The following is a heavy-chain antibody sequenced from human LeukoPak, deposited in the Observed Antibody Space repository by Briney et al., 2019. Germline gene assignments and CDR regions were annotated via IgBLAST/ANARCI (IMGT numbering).Heavy chain of an antibody. CDR2: IYTSGST. V-gene: IGHV4-61*02. D-gene: IGHD1-1*01. CDR3: ARIGRTTDY. J-gene: IGHJ4*02. CDR1: GGSISSGSYY. Sequence: TSQTLSLTCTVSGGSISSGSYYWSWIRQPAGKGLEWIGRIYTSGSTNYNPSLKSRVTISVDTSKNQFSLKLSSVTAADTAGYYCARIGRTTDYWGQGTLVTVSS.